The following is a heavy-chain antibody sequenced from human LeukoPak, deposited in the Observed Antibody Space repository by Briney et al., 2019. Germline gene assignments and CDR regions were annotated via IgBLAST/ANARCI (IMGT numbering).Heavy chain of an antibody. CDR1: GFTFNNYA. V-gene: IGHV3-23*01. CDR3: AKVPYYDSSGYSIYYYMDV. Sequence: GGSLRLSCAASGFTFNNYAMSWVRQAPGKGLEWVSAISGSGGNTYYADSVKGRFTISRDNSKNTLYLRMNSLRAEDTAVYYCAKVPYYDSSGYSIYYYMDVWGKGTTVTVSS. J-gene: IGHJ6*03. D-gene: IGHD3-22*01. CDR2: ISGSGGNT.